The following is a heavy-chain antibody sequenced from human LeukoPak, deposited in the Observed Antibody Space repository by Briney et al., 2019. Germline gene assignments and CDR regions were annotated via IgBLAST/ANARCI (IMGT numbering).Heavy chain of an antibody. D-gene: IGHD3-3*01. J-gene: IGHJ4*02. V-gene: IGHV3-66*01. Sequence: PGGSLRLSCAASRFTFSSYSMNWVRQAPGKGLEWVSVIYSGGSTYYADSVKGRFTISRDNSKNTLYLQMNSLRAEDTAVYYCAVGNHYDFWSGYSFDYWGRGTLVTVSS. CDR2: IYSGGST. CDR1: RFTFSSYS. CDR3: AVGNHYDFWSGYSFDY.